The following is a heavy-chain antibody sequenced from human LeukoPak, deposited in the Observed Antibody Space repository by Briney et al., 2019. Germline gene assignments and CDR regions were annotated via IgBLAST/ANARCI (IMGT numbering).Heavy chain of an antibody. CDR1: GFNFSNYD. CDR2: IRNDRSNK. J-gene: IGHJ5*02. V-gene: IGHV3-30*02. D-gene: IGHD2-21*02. CDR3: AKGDTS. Sequence: QPGGSLRLSCAASGFNFSNYDMHWVRQAPGKGLEWVAFIRNDRSNKYYADSVRGRFTISRDNSKYTLYLRMNSLRAEDTAVYYCAKGDTSWGQGTLVTVSS.